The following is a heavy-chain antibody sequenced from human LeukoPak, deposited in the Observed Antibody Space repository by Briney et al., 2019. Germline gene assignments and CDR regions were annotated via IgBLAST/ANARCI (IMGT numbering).Heavy chain of an antibody. CDR1: GFTFSSYA. D-gene: IGHD3-10*01. V-gene: IGHV3-30-3*01. J-gene: IGHJ4*02. CDR2: ISYDGSNK. CDR3: ARDHYYGSGSRGVLDY. Sequence: SGGSLRLSCAASGFTFSSYAMHWVRQAPGKGLEWVAVISYDGSNKYYADSVKGRFTISRDNSKNTLYLQMNSLRAEDTAVYYCARDHYYGSGSRGVLDYWGQGTLVTVSS.